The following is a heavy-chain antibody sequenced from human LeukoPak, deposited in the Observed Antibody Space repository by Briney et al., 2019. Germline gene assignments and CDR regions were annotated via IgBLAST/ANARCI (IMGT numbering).Heavy chain of an antibody. J-gene: IGHJ4*02. V-gene: IGHV4-34*01. CDR3: ASYGDYGGAHFDY. CDR2: INHSGST. CDR1: GGSFSGYY. Sequence: PSETLSLTCAVYGGSFSGYYWSWIRQPPGKGLEWIGEINHSGSTNYNPSLKSRVTISVDTSKNQFSLKLSSVTAADTAVYYCASYGDYGGAHFDYWGQGTLVTVSS. D-gene: IGHD4-17*01.